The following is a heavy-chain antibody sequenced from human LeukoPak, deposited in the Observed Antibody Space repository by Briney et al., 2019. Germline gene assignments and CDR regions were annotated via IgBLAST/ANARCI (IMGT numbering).Heavy chain of an antibody. Sequence: PGRSLRLSCAASGFTFSRCAMHWRRQAPGKGLEWVAVMSYDVRDKYYADSVKGRFTISRDNSKNTLYLQMSSLRTEDTAVYYCAKDVVGLVTPTHWGQGTLVTVSS. J-gene: IGHJ4*02. CDR2: MSYDVRDK. V-gene: IGHV3-30*18. CDR1: GFTFSRCA. D-gene: IGHD4-23*01. CDR3: AKDVVGLVTPTH.